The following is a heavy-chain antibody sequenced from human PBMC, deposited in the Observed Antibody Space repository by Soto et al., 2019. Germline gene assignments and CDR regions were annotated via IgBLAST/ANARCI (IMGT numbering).Heavy chain of an antibody. V-gene: IGHV3-23*01. Sequence: EVQLLESGGGLAQPGGSLRLSCAASGFTFSSYAMSWVRQAPGKGLEWVSAISGSGGSTYYADSVKGRFTISRDNSKNTLYLQMNSLRAEDTAVYYCAKGIYSSSWYGGWGQGTLVTVSS. CDR2: ISGSGGST. CDR1: GFTFSSYA. J-gene: IGHJ4*02. D-gene: IGHD6-13*01. CDR3: AKGIYSSSWYGG.